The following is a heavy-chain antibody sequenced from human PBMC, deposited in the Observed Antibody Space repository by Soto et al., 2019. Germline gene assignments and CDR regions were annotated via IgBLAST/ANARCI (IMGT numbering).Heavy chain of an antibody. CDR2: IYTAGRT. Sequence: EVQLVETGGGLIQPGGSLRLSCAVSGFTVSHNHMTWVRQAPGKGLEWVSNIYTAGRTEYADSVKGRFTISRDNSKNTLYLQMNSLRAEDKAVYYCARVGDTNFYYGMDVWDQGTTVTVSS. J-gene: IGHJ6*02. V-gene: IGHV3-53*02. D-gene: IGHD5-18*01. CDR1: GFTVSHNH. CDR3: ARVGDTNFYYGMDV.